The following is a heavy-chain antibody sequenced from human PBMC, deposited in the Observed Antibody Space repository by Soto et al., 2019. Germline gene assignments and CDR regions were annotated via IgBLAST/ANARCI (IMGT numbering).Heavy chain of an antibody. CDR3: AKDPSNSLYYYDSSGSITPVDY. CDR2: IGGSGGST. Sequence: AGGSLRLSCAASGFTFSSYAMSWVRQAPGKGLEWVSAIGGSGGSTYYADSVKGRFTISRDNSKNTLYLQMNSLRAEDTAVYYCAKDPSNSLYYYDSSGSITPVDYWGQGTLVTVSS. J-gene: IGHJ4*02. V-gene: IGHV3-23*01. D-gene: IGHD3-22*01. CDR1: GFTFSSYA.